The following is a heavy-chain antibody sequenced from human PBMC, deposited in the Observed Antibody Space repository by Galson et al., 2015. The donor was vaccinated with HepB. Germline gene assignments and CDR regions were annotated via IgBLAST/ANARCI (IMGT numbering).Heavy chain of an antibody. CDR2: IRYDGSNK. Sequence: SLRLSCAASGFTFSSYGMHWVRQAPGKGLEWVAFIRYDGSNKYYADSVKGRFTISRDNSKNTLYLQMNSLRAEDTAVYYCAKDAAQQWLAHFDYWGQGTLVTVSS. D-gene: IGHD6-19*01. CDR1: GFTFSSYG. CDR3: AKDAAQQWLAHFDY. J-gene: IGHJ4*02. V-gene: IGHV3-30*02.